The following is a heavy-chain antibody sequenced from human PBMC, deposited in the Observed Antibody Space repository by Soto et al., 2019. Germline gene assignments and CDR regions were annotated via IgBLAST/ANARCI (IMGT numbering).Heavy chain of an antibody. CDR1: GGSINTFY. V-gene: IGHV4-4*07. J-gene: IGHJ4*02. Sequence: ASETLSLTCTVSGGSINTFYWSWVRQPAGKGLEWIGRIFSSGSTSFNPSLESRVAMSVDTSKNHFSLNLSSVTAADMAVYYCAREGSYSAYNFAHGIQLWSFDFWGQGALVTVSS. D-gene: IGHD5-12*01. CDR2: IFSSGST. CDR3: AREGSYSAYNFAHGIQLWSFDF.